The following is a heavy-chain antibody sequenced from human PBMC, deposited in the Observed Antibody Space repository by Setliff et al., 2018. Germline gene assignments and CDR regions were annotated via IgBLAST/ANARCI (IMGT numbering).Heavy chain of an antibody. CDR3: AASRAYTGAVEEWFLPKTFDF. Sequence: TCTVSGDSISNYYWNWIRQPAGKGLEWIGRIYVTESTKYNPSLKSRVTLSIGTSKNQFSLKLSSVTAADAALYYCAASRAYTGAVEEWFLPKTFDFWGQGSPVTVS. D-gene: IGHD3-10*01. CDR2: IYVTEST. V-gene: IGHV4-4*07. J-gene: IGHJ4*02. CDR1: GDSISNYY.